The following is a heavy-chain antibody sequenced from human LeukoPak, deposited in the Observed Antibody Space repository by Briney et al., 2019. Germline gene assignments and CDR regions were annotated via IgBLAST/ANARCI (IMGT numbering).Heavy chain of an antibody. J-gene: IGHJ4*02. V-gene: IGHV1-46*01. CDR2: INPSGDNT. Sequence: ASVKVSCKASGYTFTNNFMHWVRQAPGQGLEWMGIINPSGDNTWYAQKFQGRVTMTRDMATSTDYMELSSLRSEDTAVYYCARDGDYYDSSGYTDYWGQGTLVTVSS. CDR1: GYTFTNNF. CDR3: ARDGDYYDSSGYTDY. D-gene: IGHD3-22*01.